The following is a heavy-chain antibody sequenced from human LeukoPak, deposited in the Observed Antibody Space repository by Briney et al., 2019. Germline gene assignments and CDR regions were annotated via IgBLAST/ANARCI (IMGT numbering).Heavy chain of an antibody. Sequence: PGGSLRLSCAASGXTFSNAWMSWVRQAPGKGLEWVGRIKSKTDGGTTDYAAPVKGRFTISRDDSKNTLYLQMNSLKTEDTAVYYCTTDATWIQLWLPYDYWGQGTLVTVSS. CDR1: GXTFSNAW. J-gene: IGHJ4*02. CDR3: TTDATWIQLWLPYDY. CDR2: IKSKTDGGTT. V-gene: IGHV3-15*01. D-gene: IGHD5-18*01.